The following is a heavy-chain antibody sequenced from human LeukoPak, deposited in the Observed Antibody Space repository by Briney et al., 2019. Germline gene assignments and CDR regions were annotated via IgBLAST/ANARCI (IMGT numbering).Heavy chain of an antibody. Sequence: GGSLRLSCAASGFTFSSYAMSWVRQAPGKGLEWVSAISGSGGSTYYADSVKGRFTISRDNSKNALYLQMNSLRAEDTAVYYCAKALENWGPYYYYGMDVWGQGTTVTVSS. J-gene: IGHJ6*02. CDR1: GFTFSSYA. D-gene: IGHD7-27*01. CDR2: ISGSGGST. V-gene: IGHV3-23*01. CDR3: AKALENWGPYYYYGMDV.